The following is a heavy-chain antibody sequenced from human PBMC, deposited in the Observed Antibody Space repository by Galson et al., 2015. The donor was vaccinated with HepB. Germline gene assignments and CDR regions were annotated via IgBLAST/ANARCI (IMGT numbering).Heavy chain of an antibody. CDR3: ARVEIGSGWYLDYFDY. CDR1: GYSFTSYW. Sequence: QSGAEVKKPGESLKISCKGSGYSFTSYWIGWVRQMPGKGLEWMGIIYPGDSDTRYSPSFQGQVTISADKSISTAYLQWSSLKASDTAMYYCARVEIGSGWYLDYFDYWGQGTLVTVSS. D-gene: IGHD6-19*01. V-gene: IGHV5-51*01. J-gene: IGHJ4*02. CDR2: IYPGDSDT.